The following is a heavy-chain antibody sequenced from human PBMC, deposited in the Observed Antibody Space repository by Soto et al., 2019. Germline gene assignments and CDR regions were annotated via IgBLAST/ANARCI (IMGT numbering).Heavy chain of an antibody. Sequence: SETLSLTCTVSGGSISNYYWSWIRQPAGKGLEWIGRIYTTGSTYYNPSLKSRVTISVDTSKNQFSLKLSSVTAADTAVYYCARHGYYYGSGSYPFDYWGQGTLVTVSS. V-gene: IGHV4-4*07. CDR1: GGSISNYY. CDR3: ARHGYYYGSGSYPFDY. CDR2: IYTTGST. J-gene: IGHJ4*02. D-gene: IGHD3-10*01.